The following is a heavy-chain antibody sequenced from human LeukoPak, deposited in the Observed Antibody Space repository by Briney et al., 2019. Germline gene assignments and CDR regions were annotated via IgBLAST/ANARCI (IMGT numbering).Heavy chain of an antibody. J-gene: IGHJ4*02. CDR2: ISYDGSNK. V-gene: IGHV3-30*18. Sequence: GRSLRLSCAASGFTFSSYGMHWVRQAPGKGLEWVAVISYDGSNKYYADSVKGRFTISRDNSKNTLYLQMSSLRAEDTAVYYCANGNHWGQGTLVTVSS. D-gene: IGHD1-1*01. CDR1: GFTFSSYG. CDR3: ANGNH.